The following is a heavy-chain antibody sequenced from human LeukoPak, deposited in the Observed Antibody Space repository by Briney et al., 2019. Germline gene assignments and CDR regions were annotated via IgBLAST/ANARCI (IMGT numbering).Heavy chain of an antibody. J-gene: IGHJ4*02. CDR2: ITLSGGST. D-gene: IGHD5-12*01. V-gene: IGHV3-23*01. Sequence: GGSLRLSCAASGFTFSSYDMSWVRQAPGKGLEWVSSITLSGGSTFYADSMKGRFTISRDNSKNTLYLQMNSLGAEDTAVYYCARDLRVAKGNPIDYWGQGTLVTVSS. CDR1: GFTFSSYD. CDR3: ARDLRVAKGNPIDY.